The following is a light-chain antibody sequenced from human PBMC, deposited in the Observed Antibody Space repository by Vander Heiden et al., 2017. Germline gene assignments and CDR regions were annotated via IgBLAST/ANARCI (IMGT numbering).Light chain of an antibody. J-gene: IGLJ3*02. CDR1: SSNIGSNY. CDR3: AAWDDSLRGPL. V-gene: IGLV1-47*01. Sequence: QSVLTKQPSASATPGQRVTIPCSGSSSNIGSNYVHWYQQFPGTAPTLLMYRDNQRPAGVPVRFSGSRSGTSASLAISGLRSEDEADYFCAAWDDSLRGPLFGGGTKLTVL. CDR2: RDN.